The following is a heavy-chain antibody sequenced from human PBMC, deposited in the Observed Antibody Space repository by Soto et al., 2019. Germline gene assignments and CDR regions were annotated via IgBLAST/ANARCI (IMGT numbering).Heavy chain of an antibody. V-gene: IGHV1-18*01. D-gene: IGHD6-6*01. Sequence: QVPLVQSGAEVKKPGASVKVSCTTSGYTFTLFGITWVRQAPGQGLEWMGWISPYNGDTKYAEKLEGRVTLTTDTSTDTAYMELTSLTSDDTAVYHCVKNSYTSSSADCFDPWGQGTLVTVSS. CDR1: GYTFTLFG. CDR3: VKNSYTSSSADCFDP. CDR2: ISPYNGDT. J-gene: IGHJ5*02.